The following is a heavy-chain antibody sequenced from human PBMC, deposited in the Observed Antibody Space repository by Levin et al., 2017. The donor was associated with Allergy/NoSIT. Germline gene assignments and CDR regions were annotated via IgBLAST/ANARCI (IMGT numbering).Heavy chain of an antibody. CDR1: GFTFSSYA. CDR2: ISGSGGST. D-gene: IGHD3-3*01. V-gene: IGHV3-23*01. Sequence: GGSLRLSCAASGFTFSSYAMSWVRQAPGKGLEWVSAISGSGGSTYYADSVKGRFTISRDNSKNTLYLQMNSLRAEDTAVYYCAKGKVTIFGVVTNFDYWGQGTLVTVSS. CDR3: AKGKVTIFGVVTNFDY. J-gene: IGHJ4*02.